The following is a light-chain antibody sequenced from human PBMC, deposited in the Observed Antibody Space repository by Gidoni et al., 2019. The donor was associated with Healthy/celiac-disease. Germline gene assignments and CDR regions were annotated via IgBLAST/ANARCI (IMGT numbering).Light chain of an antibody. CDR3: QQYNNWPPEYT. Sequence: ELVMTQSPATLSVSPGERATLSCRASQSVSSNLAWYQQKPGQAPRLLIYGASTRATGIPARFSGSGSGKEFTLTISSLQSEDFAVYYCQQYNNWPPEYTFGQGTKLEIK. V-gene: IGKV3-15*01. CDR2: GAS. CDR1: QSVSSN. J-gene: IGKJ2*01.